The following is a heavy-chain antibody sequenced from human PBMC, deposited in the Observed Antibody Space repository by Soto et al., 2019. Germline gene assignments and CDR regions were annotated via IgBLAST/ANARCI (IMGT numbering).Heavy chain of an antibody. Sequence: ASVKVSCKASGYTLTSYAMHWVRQAPGQRLEWMGWINAGNGNTKYSQKFQGRVTITRDTSASTAYMELCSLRSEDTAAYYCASDNCSGGSCYIYYYYMDVWGTGTTVTVSS. V-gene: IGHV1-3*01. CDR2: INAGNGNT. CDR3: ASDNCSGGSCYIYYYYMDV. D-gene: IGHD2-15*01. J-gene: IGHJ6*03. CDR1: GYTLTSYA.